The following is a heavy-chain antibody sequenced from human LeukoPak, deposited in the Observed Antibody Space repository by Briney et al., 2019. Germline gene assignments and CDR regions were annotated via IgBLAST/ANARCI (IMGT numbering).Heavy chain of an antibody. D-gene: IGHD5-18*01. V-gene: IGHV4-61*02. Sequence: SETLSLTCTVSGGSISSGGYYWSWIRQPAGKGLEWIGRIYTSGSTNYNPSLKSRVTMSVDTSKNQFSLKLSSVTAADTAVYYCARELHQAMVTKAFDIWGQGTMVTVSS. CDR3: ARELHQAMVTKAFDI. CDR2: IYTSGST. J-gene: IGHJ3*02. CDR1: GGSISSGGYY.